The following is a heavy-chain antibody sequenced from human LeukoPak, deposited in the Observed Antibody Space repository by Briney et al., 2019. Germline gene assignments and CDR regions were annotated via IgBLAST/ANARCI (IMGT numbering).Heavy chain of an antibody. CDR2: IYYSGIT. CDR3: ARVAAVPYNWFDP. J-gene: IGHJ5*02. V-gene: IGHV4-39*07. CDR1: GGSISSSSYY. Sequence: SETLSLTCTVSGGSISSSSYYWGWIRQPPGKGLEWIGSIYYSGITYYNPSLKSRVTISVDTSKNQFSLKLSSVTAAATAVYYCARVAAVPYNWFDPWGQGTLVTVSS. D-gene: IGHD6-13*01.